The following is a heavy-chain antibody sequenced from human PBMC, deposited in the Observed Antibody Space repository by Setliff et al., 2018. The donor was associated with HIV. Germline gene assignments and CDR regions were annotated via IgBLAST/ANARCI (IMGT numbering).Heavy chain of an antibody. CDR3: ARGPGSSAYYRSTYNWFDP. D-gene: IGHD3-22*01. CDR1: GDSIVFDDSTRSYH. CDR2: TPYRGRT. V-gene: IGHV4-39*07. Sequence: SETLSLTCRLSGDSIVFDDSTRSYHCSWIRQPPGKGLEWIGSTPYRGRTNYNPSLKSRVTISVDTSKNQFSLKLSSVTAADTAVYFCARGPGSSAYYRSTYNWFDPWGQGTLVTVSS. J-gene: IGHJ5*02.